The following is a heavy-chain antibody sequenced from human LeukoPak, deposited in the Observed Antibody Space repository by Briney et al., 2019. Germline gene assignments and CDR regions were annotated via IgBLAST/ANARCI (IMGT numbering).Heavy chain of an antibody. CDR2: INPSGGST. D-gene: IGHD5-12*01. Sequence: ASVKVSCKASGYTFTSYYMHWVRQAPGQGLEWMGIINPSGGSTSYARKFQGRVTMTRDMSTSTVYMELSSLRSEDTAVYYCGRAQWLRWDYYYMDVWGKGTTVTISS. V-gene: IGHV1-46*01. J-gene: IGHJ6*03. CDR3: GRAQWLRWDYYYMDV. CDR1: GYTFTSYY.